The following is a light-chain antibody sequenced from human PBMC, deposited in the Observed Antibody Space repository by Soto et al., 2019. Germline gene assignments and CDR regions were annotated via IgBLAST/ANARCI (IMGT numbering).Light chain of an antibody. V-gene: IGLV2-14*03. CDR3: TSCSTSTTMI. J-gene: IGLJ2*01. CDR1: SRDIGAYNF. CDR2: DVN. Sequence: QSALTQPASVSGSPGQSITISCTGTSRDIGAYNFVSWYQQHPGKAPKLMLYDVNIRHSGVSNRFSGSKSGNTASLTISGLQAEDEADSSCTSCSTSTTMIFGGGTNVTVL.